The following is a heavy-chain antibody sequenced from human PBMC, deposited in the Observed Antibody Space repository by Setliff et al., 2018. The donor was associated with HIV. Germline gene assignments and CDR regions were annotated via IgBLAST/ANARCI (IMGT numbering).Heavy chain of an antibody. CDR3: ARLRAAGTVHYFDP. Sequence: PSETLSLTCTVSGGSIRSIDYFWGWIRQPPGKGLEWLGNIGNIYYGGTTYYNPSLKGRITISVFTSSRQPSLTLTSVTPADTAVYYCARLRAAGTVHYFDPWGQGTQVTSPQ. D-gene: IGHD6-13*01. J-gene: IGHJ5*02. V-gene: IGHV4-39*01. CDR2: IYYGGTT. CDR1: GGSIRSIDYF.